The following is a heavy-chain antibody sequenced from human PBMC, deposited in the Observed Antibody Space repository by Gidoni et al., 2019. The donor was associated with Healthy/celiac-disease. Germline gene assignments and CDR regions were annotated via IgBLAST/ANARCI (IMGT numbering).Heavy chain of an antibody. CDR1: GGYFSGYY. CDR2: INHSGST. V-gene: IGHV4-34*01. D-gene: IGHD3-22*01. J-gene: IGHJ4*02. Sequence: QVQLQQWGAGLLKPSETLSLTCAVYGGYFSGYYWGWIRQPPGKGLEWIGEINHSGSTNYNPSLKSRVTISVDTSKNQFSLKLSSVTAADTAVYYCARSTYYYDSSGYYGHFDYWGQGTLVTVSS. CDR3: ARSTYYYDSSGYYGHFDY.